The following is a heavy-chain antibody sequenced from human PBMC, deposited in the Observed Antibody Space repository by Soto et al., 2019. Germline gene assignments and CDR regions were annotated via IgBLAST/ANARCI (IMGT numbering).Heavy chain of an antibody. CDR1: GYSFTSYW. Sequence: PGESLKISCKGSGYSFTSYWIGWVRQMPGKGLEWMGIIYPGDSDTRYSPSFQGQVTISADKSITTAYLQWSSLKASDTAVYYCARGEERVAMPSGYWGQGTLVTVSS. CDR2: IYPGDSDT. V-gene: IGHV5-51*01. J-gene: IGHJ4*02. D-gene: IGHD2-2*01. CDR3: ARGEERVAMPSGY.